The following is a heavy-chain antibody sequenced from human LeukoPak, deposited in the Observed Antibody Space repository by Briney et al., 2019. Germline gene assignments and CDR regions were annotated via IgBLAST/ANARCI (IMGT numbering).Heavy chain of an antibody. V-gene: IGHV4-59*08. J-gene: IGHJ4*02. Sequence: SETLSLTCTVSGGSVGSYYWSWIRQPPGMGLEWVGHIYSSGSTNYNPSLKSRVAISLDTSKNQFSLKLSSVTAADTAIYSCARRSGSARFDYWGQGTLVTVSS. CDR1: GGSVGSYY. CDR3: ARRSGSARFDY. D-gene: IGHD6-25*01. CDR2: IYSSGST.